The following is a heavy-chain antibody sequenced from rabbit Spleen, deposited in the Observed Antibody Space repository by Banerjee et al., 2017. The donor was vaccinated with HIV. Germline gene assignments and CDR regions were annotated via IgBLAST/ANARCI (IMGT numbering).Heavy chain of an antibody. D-gene: IGHD8-1*01. CDR1: GVSFSSNYY. Sequence: QSLEESGGDLVKPGASLTLTCTASGVSFSSNYYMCWVRQAPGKGLEWIACIDSGSSSDFTYSATWAKGRFTISKTSSTTVTLQMTSLTVADTATYFCARDTGSSFSSYGMDLWGPGTLVTVS. CDR2: IDSGSSSDFT. J-gene: IGHJ6*01. CDR3: ARDTGSSFSSYGMDL. V-gene: IGHV1S40*01.